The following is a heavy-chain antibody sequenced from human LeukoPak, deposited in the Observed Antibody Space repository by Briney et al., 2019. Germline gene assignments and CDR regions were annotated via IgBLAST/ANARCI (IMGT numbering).Heavy chain of an antibody. CDR2: IYYSGST. J-gene: IGHJ4*02. Sequence: PSETLPLTCTVSGGSISSYYWSWLRQPPGKGLEWIGYIYYSGSTNYNPSLKSRVTISVDTSKNQFSLKLSSVTAADTAVYYCARGDSSGWYEGYWGQGTLVTVSS. CDR1: GGSISSYY. V-gene: IGHV4-59*01. CDR3: ARGDSSGWYEGY. D-gene: IGHD6-19*01.